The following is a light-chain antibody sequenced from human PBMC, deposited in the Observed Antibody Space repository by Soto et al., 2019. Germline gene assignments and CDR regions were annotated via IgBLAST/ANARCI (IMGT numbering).Light chain of an antibody. Sequence: QSALTQPASLSGSPGQSITISCTGTNSDVGGYNYVSWYQQHPGKAPKFMIYDVSSRPSGVSDRFSGSKSGNTASLTISGLQAEDEADYYCSSYTTSNTRQIVFGTGTKVTVL. V-gene: IGLV2-14*01. J-gene: IGLJ1*01. CDR2: DVS. CDR3: SSYTTSNTRQIV. CDR1: NSDVGGYNY.